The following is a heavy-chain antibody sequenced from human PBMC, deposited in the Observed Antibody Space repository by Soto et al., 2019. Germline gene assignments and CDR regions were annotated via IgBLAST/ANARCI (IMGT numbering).Heavy chain of an antibody. CDR3: AIDQSPSSGWPRMDV. J-gene: IGHJ6*02. CDR1: GYTFTDYY. D-gene: IGHD6-19*01. V-gene: IGHV1-2*02. Sequence: ASVKVSCKASGYTFTDYYMHWVRQAPGQGLEWMGWINPNSGGTNYAQKFQGRVTMTRDTSISTAYMELNRLRSDDTAVYYCAIDQSPSSGWPRMDVWGQGTTVTVSS. CDR2: INPNSGGT.